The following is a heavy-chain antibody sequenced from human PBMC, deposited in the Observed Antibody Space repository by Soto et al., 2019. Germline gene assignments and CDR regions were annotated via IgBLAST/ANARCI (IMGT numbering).Heavy chain of an antibody. CDR2: ISGSGGST. Sequence: GSLRLSCAASGFTFSSYAMSWVRQAPGKGLEWVSAISGSGGSTYYADSVKGRFTISRDNSKNTLYLQMNSLRAEDTAVYYCAKDHYDSSGYYPLYYFGYWGQGTLVTVSS. V-gene: IGHV3-23*01. CDR1: GFTFSSYA. CDR3: AKDHYDSSGYYPLYYFGY. J-gene: IGHJ4*02. D-gene: IGHD3-22*01.